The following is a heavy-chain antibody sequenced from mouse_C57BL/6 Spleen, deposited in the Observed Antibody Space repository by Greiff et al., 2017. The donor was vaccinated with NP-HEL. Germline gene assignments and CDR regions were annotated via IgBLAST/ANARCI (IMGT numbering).Heavy chain of an antibody. CDR3: ARNIYYESFDY. J-gene: IGHJ2*01. CDR1: GYTFTSYG. D-gene: IGHD2-4*01. V-gene: IGHV1-81*01. CDR2: IYPRSGNT. Sequence: VQLKESGAELARPGASVKLSCKASGYTFTSYGISWVKQRTGQGLEWIGEIYPRSGNTYYNEKFKGKATLTADKSSSTAYMQLSSLTSEDSAVYFCARNIYYESFDYWGQGTTLTVSS.